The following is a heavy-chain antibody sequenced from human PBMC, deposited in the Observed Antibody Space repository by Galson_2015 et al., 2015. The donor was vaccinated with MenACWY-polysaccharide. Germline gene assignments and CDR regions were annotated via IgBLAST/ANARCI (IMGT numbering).Heavy chain of an antibody. CDR3: ATISTCPPYSMDV. CDR2: INGNSDYI. V-gene: IGHV3-21*01. CDR1: GFTFSTYS. D-gene: IGHD2-15*01. Sequence: SLRLSCAASGFTFSTYSMSWVRQAPGKGLEWVSAINGNSDYIYYADSVKDRFTISRDNAKNSLYLQMNSLRAEDTAAYYCATISTCPPYSMDVWGQGTTVTVSS. J-gene: IGHJ6*02.